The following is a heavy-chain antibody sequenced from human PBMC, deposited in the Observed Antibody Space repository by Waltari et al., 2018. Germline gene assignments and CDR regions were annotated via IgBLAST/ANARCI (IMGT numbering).Heavy chain of an antibody. D-gene: IGHD4-4*01. CDR2: VFSNGSV. CDR1: GGSIIRDSLF. Sequence: QVQLQESGPGLVKPSQTMSLPCTVSGGSIIRDSLFWSWIRQPAGKGLEWIGRVFSNGSVDYKPSLRSRVTISRDTSRNEFSLKLRSVTAADTAFYYCARETGYSKSLCDHWGPGTQVIVSS. V-gene: IGHV4-61*02. J-gene: IGHJ4*02. CDR3: ARETGYSKSLCDH.